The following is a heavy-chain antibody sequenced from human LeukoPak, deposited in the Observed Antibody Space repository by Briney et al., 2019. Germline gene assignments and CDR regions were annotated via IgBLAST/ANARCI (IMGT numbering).Heavy chain of an antibody. J-gene: IGHJ4*02. CDR1: GYTFTVYY. V-gene: IGHV1-2*02. CDR3: AREVERRSLWFGESHSYYFDY. Sequence: GASVKVSCKASGYTFTVYYMHWVRQAPGQGLEWMGWINPNSGGTNYAQKFQGRVTMTRDTSISTAYMELSRLRSDDTAVYYCAREVERRSLWFGESHSYYFDYWGQGTLVTVSS. D-gene: IGHD3-10*01. CDR2: INPNSGGT.